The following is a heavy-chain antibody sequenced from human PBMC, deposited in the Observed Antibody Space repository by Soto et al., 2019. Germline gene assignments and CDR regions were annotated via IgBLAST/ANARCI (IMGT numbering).Heavy chain of an antibody. CDR2: IWYDGSNK. CDR1: GFTFSSYG. D-gene: IGHD2-8*01. J-gene: IGHJ6*02. CDR3: ARGYCTNGVCYTVHFPLIYYYYGMDV. Sequence: GGSLRLSCAASGFTFSSYGMHWVRQAPGKGLEWVAVIWYDGSNKYYADSVKGRFTISRDNSKNTLYLQMNSLRAEDTAVYYCARGYCTNGVCYTVHFPLIYYYYGMDVWGQGTTVTVSS. V-gene: IGHV3-33*01.